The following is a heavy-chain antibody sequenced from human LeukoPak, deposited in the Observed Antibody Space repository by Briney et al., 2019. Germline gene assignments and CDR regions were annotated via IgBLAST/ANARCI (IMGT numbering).Heavy chain of an antibody. V-gene: IGHV3-30*02. CDR1: GFTFSRYG. CDR2: IQYDGSSK. Sequence: PGGSLRLSCAASGFTFSRYGMHWIRQPPAKGLEWVAVIQYDGSSKYYADSVTRRSTNSIDNPNNTLYLPMNRLRAQYTALYYCAIEDRGVWGQTYYYFTYVWGKGATVTVFS. CDR3: AIEDRGVWGQTYYYFTYV. J-gene: IGHJ6*04. D-gene: IGHD7-27*01.